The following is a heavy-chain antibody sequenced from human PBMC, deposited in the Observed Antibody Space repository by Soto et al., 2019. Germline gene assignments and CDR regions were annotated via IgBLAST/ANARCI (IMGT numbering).Heavy chain of an antibody. V-gene: IGHV3-30-3*01. CDR1: GFTFSSYA. CDR3: ASALYYYDSSGPYDYGMDV. J-gene: IGHJ6*02. D-gene: IGHD3-22*01. CDR2: ISYDGSNK. Sequence: QVQLVESGGGVVQPGRSLRLSCAAAGFTFSSYAMHWVRQAPGTGLEWVAVISYDGSNKYYADSVKGRFTISSDYSKNTLYLQMNSLRAEDTAVYYCASALYYYDSSGPYDYGMDVWGQGTTVTV.